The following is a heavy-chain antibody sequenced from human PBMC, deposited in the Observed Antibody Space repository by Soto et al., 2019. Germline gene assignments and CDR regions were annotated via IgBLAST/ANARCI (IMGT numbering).Heavy chain of an antibody. J-gene: IGHJ4*02. Sequence: PSETLSLTCAVSGGSISSSNWWSWVRQPPGKGLEWIGEIYHSGSTNYNPSLKSRVTISVDKSKNQFSLKLSSVTAADTAVYYRASSSTDGYYFDYWGQGTLVTVSS. V-gene: IGHV4-4*02. CDR3: ASSSTDGYYFDY. CDR1: GGSISSSNW. D-gene: IGHD2-8*01. CDR2: IYHSGST.